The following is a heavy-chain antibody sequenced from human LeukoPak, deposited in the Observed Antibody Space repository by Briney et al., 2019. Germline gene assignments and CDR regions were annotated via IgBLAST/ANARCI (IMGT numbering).Heavy chain of an antibody. CDR2: ISAYNGNT. CDR3: ARGGITGTRYWYFDL. CDR1: GYTFTSYG. J-gene: IGHJ2*01. D-gene: IGHD1-7*01. Sequence: GASVKVSCKASGYTFTSYGISWVRQAPGQGLEWMGWISAYNGNTNYAQKLQGRVTMTTDTSTSTAYMELRSLRSDDTAVYYCARGGITGTRYWYFDLWGRGTLVTVSS. V-gene: IGHV1-18*01.